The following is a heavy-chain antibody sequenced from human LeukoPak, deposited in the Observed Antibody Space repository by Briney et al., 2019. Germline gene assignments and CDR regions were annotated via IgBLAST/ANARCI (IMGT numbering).Heavy chain of an antibody. Sequence: GGSLRLSRAASGFTFSSYGMHWVRQAPGKGLEWVAVISYDGSNKYYADSVKGRFTISRDNSKNTLYLQMNSLRAEDTAVYYCARDALVVVAPHNYYYYGMDVWGQGTTVTVSS. CDR2: ISYDGSNK. CDR1: GFTFSSYG. J-gene: IGHJ6*02. D-gene: IGHD2-15*01. V-gene: IGHV3-30*03. CDR3: ARDALVVVAPHNYYYYGMDV.